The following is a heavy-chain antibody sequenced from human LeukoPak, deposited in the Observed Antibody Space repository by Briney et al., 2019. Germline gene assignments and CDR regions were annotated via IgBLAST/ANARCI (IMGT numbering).Heavy chain of an antibody. J-gene: IGHJ5*02. Sequence: ASVKVSCKASGYTFTSYDINWVRQATGQGLEWMEWMNPNSGNTGYAQKFQGRVTMTRNTSISTAYMELSSLRSEDTAVYYCARDRGGNSPRWFDPWGQGTLLTVSS. CDR1: GYTFTSYD. CDR3: ARDRGGNSPRWFDP. D-gene: IGHD1-26*01. V-gene: IGHV1-8*01. CDR2: MNPNSGNT.